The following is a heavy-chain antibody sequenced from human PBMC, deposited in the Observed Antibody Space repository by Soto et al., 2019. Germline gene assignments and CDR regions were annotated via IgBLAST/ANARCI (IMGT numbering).Heavy chain of an antibody. CDR3: ARDGHGKDGSGSYHPLEIDY. Sequence: EVQLVESGGGLVKPGGSLRLSCAASGFTFSSYSMNWVRQAPGKGLEWVSSISSSSSYIYYADSVKGRFTISRDNAKNSLYLQMNSLRAEDTAVYYCARDGHGKDGSGSYHPLEIDYWGQGTLVTVSS. J-gene: IGHJ4*02. CDR2: ISSSSSYI. D-gene: IGHD3-10*01. CDR1: GFTFSSYS. V-gene: IGHV3-21*01.